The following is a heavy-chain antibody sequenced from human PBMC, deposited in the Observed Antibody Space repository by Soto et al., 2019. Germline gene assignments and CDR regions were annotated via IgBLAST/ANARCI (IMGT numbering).Heavy chain of an antibody. CDR2: ISSSSSTI. CDR3: AKDPMILRFLVGPDY. V-gene: IGHV3-48*01. D-gene: IGHD3-3*01. J-gene: IGHJ4*02. Sequence: GGSLRLSCAASGFTFSSYSMNWVRQAPGKGLEWVSYISSSSSTIYYADSVKGRFTISRDNAKNSLYLQMNSLRAEDTAVYYCAKDPMILRFLVGPDYWGQGTLVTVSS. CDR1: GFTFSSYS.